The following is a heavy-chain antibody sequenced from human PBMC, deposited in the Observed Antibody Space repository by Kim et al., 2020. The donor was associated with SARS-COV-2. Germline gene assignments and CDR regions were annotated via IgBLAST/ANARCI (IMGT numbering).Heavy chain of an antibody. J-gene: IGHJ4*02. CDR2: INAYNGET. D-gene: IGHD3-10*01. Sequence: ASVKVSCKTSGYTFNNYGISWVRQAPGEGLEWMGWINAYNGETIYAQRLQDRITMTTDTSTSTAYMDLRNLKSDDTAIYYCARETSGSVDYWGQGSLVIVSS. CDR1: GYTFNNYG. V-gene: IGHV1-18*04. CDR3: ARETSGSVDY.